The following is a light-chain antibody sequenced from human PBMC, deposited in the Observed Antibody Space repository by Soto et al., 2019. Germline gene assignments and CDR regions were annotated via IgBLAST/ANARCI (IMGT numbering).Light chain of an antibody. CDR2: DVS. Sequence: QSALTQPPSASGSPGQSVTISCTGSSSDVGGYHYVSWYQQHPGKAPKLMIYDVSKRPLGVPDRFSGSKSGNTASLTVSGLQAEDEADYYCSSYAGSNTVVFGGGTKLTVL. J-gene: IGLJ2*01. V-gene: IGLV2-8*01. CDR3: SSYAGSNTVV. CDR1: SSDVGGYHY.